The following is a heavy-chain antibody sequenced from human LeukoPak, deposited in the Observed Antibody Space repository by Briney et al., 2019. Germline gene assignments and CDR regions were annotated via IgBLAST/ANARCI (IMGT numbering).Heavy chain of an antibody. V-gene: IGHV4-59*12. J-gene: IGHJ4*02. CDR3: ARREELGPRSGFDY. D-gene: IGHD7-27*01. CDR2: IYYSGST. CDR1: GGSISSYY. Sequence: SETLSLTCTASGGSISSYYWSWIRQPPGKGLEWIGYIYYSGSTNYNPSLKSRVTISVDTSKSQFSLKLSSVTAADTAVYYCARREELGPRSGFDYWGQGTLVTVSS.